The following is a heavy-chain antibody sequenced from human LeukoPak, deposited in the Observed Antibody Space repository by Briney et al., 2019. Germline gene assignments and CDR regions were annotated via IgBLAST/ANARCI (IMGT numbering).Heavy chain of an antibody. V-gene: IGHV3-21*01. Sequence: GRSMILCCAASGFAFCRYTMNWVRQAPGKGLEWVSYISSSSSYIDHADSVKGRFTISRDNAKNSLYLQINRLRAEDTAVYYCAIAGRSTTMGLDFFDYWGQAAMAADSS. D-gene: IGHD2-2*01. CDR3: AIAGRSTTMGLDFFDY. CDR1: GFAFCRYT. J-gene: IGHJ4*02. CDR2: ISSSSSYI.